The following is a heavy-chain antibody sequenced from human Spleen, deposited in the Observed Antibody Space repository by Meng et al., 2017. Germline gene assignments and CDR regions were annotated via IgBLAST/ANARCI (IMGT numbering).Heavy chain of an antibody. J-gene: IGHJ4*02. CDR3: ARGPTTMAHDFDY. CDR2: ICTTGTT. Sequence: GQLLVSGPGRVMPSQAPSLLCCVAGDSISSGNCYWRGIRPPARKVLEWIGRICTTGTTNYNPSLKSRVTISVDTSKNQFSLKLSSVTAADSAVYYCARGPTTMAHDFDYWGQGTLVTVSS. V-gene: IGHV4-61*02. CDR1: GDSISSGNCY. D-gene: IGHD4-11*01.